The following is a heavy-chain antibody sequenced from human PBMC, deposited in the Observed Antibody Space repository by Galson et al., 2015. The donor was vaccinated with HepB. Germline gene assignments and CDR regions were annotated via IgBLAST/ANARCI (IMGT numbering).Heavy chain of an antibody. V-gene: IGHV7-4-1*02. Sequence: SVKVSCKASGYTFTSYAMNWVRQAPGQGLEWMGWINTNTGNPTYAQGFTGRFVFSLDTSVSTAYLQISSLKAEDTAVYYCARDYTPIFYCSGGSRYSRGWFDPWGQGTLVTVSS. D-gene: IGHD2-15*01. CDR2: INTNTGNP. CDR3: ARDYTPIFYCSGGSRYSRGWFDP. J-gene: IGHJ5*02. CDR1: GYTFTSYA.